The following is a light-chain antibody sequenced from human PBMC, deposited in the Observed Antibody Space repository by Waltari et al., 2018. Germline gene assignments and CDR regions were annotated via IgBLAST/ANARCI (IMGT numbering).Light chain of an antibody. J-gene: IGLJ1*01. CDR3: SSYTTSSTYV. V-gene: IGLV2-14*01. Sequence: QSALTPPASVSGSPGQPITISSTGSSSDVGGFYYVSWYQQQPGKDPKFMICDVSKRPSGISNRFSGSKSGNTASLTISGLQAEDEADYYSSSYTTSSTYVFGAGTELTVL. CDR2: DVS. CDR1: SSDVGGFYY.